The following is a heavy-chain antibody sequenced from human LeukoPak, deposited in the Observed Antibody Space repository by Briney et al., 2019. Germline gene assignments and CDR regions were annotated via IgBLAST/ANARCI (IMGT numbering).Heavy chain of an antibody. D-gene: IGHD5-12*01. CDR1: AFTFRRDS. J-gene: IGHJ3*02. CDR2: ISSSSTYI. V-gene: IGHV3-21*01. Sequence: GGSLRLSCAASAFTFRRDSMNWARQAPGKGLESVSSISSSSTYIYYADSVKGRFTISRNNAKNSLHLQMNSLRAEDTAVYYCARGGGYSGYDLDAFDIWGQGTMVTVSS. CDR3: ARGGGYSGYDLDAFDI.